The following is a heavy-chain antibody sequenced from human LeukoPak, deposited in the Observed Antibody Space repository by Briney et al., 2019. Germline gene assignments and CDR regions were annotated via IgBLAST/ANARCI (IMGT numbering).Heavy chain of an antibody. Sequence: PSETLSLTCAVYGGSFSGYYWSWIRQPPGKGLEWIGEINHSGSTNYNPSLKSRVTISVDTSKNQFSLKLSSVTAADTAVYYCARVGSSGWCDYWGQGTLVTVSS. CDR2: INHSGST. V-gene: IGHV4-34*01. CDR1: GGSFSGYY. CDR3: ARVGSSGWCDY. J-gene: IGHJ4*02. D-gene: IGHD6-19*01.